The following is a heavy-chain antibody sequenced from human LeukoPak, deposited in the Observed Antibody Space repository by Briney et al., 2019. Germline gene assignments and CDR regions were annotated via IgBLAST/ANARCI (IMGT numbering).Heavy chain of an antibody. Sequence: GGSLRLSCAASGFTFSSCAMSWIRQAPGKGLEWVSGISNSGGSTYHADSVKGRFTISRDNSKNTLYLQMNSLRAEDTAVYYCAKSRGQYGDYLFYYYGMDVWGQGTTVTVSS. CDR1: GFTFSSCA. D-gene: IGHD4-17*01. CDR3: AKSRGQYGDYLFYYYGMDV. V-gene: IGHV3-23*01. J-gene: IGHJ6*02. CDR2: ISNSGGST.